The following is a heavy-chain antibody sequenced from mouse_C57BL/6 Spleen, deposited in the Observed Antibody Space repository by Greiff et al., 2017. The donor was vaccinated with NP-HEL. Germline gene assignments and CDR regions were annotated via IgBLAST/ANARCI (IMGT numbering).Heavy chain of an antibody. D-gene: IGHD1-1*01. J-gene: IGHJ4*01. Sequence: VQLQQSGPELVKPGASVKIPCKASGYTFTDYNMDWVKQSHGKSLEWIGDINPNNGGTIYNQKFKGKATLTVDKSSSTAYMELRSLTSEDTAVYYCARGGYYGSSYVGYAMDYWGQGTSVTVSS. CDR3: ARGGYYGSSYVGYAMDY. V-gene: IGHV1-18*01. CDR1: GYTFTDYN. CDR2: INPNNGGT.